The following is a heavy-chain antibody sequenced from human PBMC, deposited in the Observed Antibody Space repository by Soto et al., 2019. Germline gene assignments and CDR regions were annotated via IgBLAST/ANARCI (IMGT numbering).Heavy chain of an antibody. CDR1: GYSFTSYW. D-gene: IGHD4-4*01. V-gene: IGHV5-10-1*01. CDR2: IDPSDSYT. Sequence: PGESLKISCKGSGYSFTSYWISWVRQMPGKGLEWMGRIDPSDSYTNYSPSFQGHVTISADKSISTAYLQWSSLKASDTAMYYCARHYMTTVTPMPYYYYGMDVWGQGTTVTVSS. CDR3: ARHYMTTVTPMPYYYYGMDV. J-gene: IGHJ6*02.